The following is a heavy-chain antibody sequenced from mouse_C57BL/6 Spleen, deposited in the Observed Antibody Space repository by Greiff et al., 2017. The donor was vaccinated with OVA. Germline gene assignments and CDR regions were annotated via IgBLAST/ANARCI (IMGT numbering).Heavy chain of an antibody. Sequence: VQLMESGAELVKPGASVKLSCKASGYTFTEYTIHWVKQRPGQGLEWIGWFYPGSGSSKYNEKFKDKATLTADKSSSTVYMELSRLTSEDSAVYFCAIHEEGNPYYAMDDWGQGTSVTVSS. CDR1: GYTFTEYT. J-gene: IGHJ4*01. CDR3: AIHEEGNPYYAMDD. V-gene: IGHV1-62-2*01. D-gene: IGHD2-1*01. CDR2: FYPGSGSS.